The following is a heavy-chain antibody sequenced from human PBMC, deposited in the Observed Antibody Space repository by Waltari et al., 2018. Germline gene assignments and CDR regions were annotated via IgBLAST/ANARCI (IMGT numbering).Heavy chain of an antibody. CDR2: IVTDASDA. J-gene: IGHJ4*02. D-gene: IGHD1-26*01. V-gene: IGHV3-74*01. CDR1: GFTFSSHS. CDR3: ATIQSGSY. Sequence: VQLVESGGGLVQPGGSLRLSCAASGFTFSSHSMHWVRQAPGKGLGWVSRIVTDASDATYADSVKGRFTISRDNAKNTLYLQMNSLRAEDTAVYYCATIQSGSYWGQGTLVTVSS.